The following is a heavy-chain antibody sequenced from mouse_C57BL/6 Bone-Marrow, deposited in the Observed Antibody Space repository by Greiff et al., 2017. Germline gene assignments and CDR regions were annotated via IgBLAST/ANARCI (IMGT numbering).Heavy chain of an antibody. CDR1: GYAFSSSW. CDR2: IYPGDGDT. D-gene: IGHD4-1*01. J-gene: IGHJ2*01. Sequence: QVQLQQSGPELVKPGASVKISCTASGYAFSSSWMTWVKQRPGKGLEWIGRIYPGDGDTNYNGKFKGKATLTADKSSSTAYMQLSSLTSEDSAVYFCARRNWDHFDYWGQGTTLTVSS. V-gene: IGHV1-82*01. CDR3: ARRNWDHFDY.